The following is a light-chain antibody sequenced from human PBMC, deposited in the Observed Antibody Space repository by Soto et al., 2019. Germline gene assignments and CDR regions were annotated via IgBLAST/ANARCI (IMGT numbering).Light chain of an antibody. CDR1: SSDVGGNNY. V-gene: IGLV2-14*01. J-gene: IGLJ1*01. Sequence: QSLLTPPAPLSGSPGQSITISCPGTSSDVGGNNYVSWYQQHPGKAPKLMIYDVTNRPSGVSNRFSGSKSGNTTSLTISGLQDEDEADYHCSSYTSTSTYVFGTGTKVTVL. CDR2: DVT. CDR3: SSYTSTSTYV.